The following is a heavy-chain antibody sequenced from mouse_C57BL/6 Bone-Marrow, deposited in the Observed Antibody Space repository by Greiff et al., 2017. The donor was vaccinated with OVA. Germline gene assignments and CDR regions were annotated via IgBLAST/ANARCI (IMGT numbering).Heavy chain of an antibody. V-gene: IGHV1-69*01. CDR2: IDPSDSYT. Sequence: VQLQQPGAELVMPGASVKLSCKASGYTFTSYWMHWVKQRPGQGLEWIGEIDPSDSYTNYNQKFKGKSTLTVDKSSSTAYMQLSSLTSEDSAVYYCARGAIYYGNYVGFFTYWGQGTLVTVSA. J-gene: IGHJ3*01. CDR3: ARGAIYYGNYVGFFTY. CDR1: GYTFTSYW. D-gene: IGHD2-1*01.